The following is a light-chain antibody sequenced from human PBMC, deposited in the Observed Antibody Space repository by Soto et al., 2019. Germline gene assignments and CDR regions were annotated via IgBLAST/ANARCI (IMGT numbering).Light chain of an antibody. CDR1: QGIANY. Sequence: DIQLTQSPSFFSASVGDRVTITCRASQGIANYLAWYQQKPGKAPNLLIYAASTLRSGVPSRFSGSGFGTEFTLTISILQPEDFASYYFQQLNTYPGFGQGTRLEMK. J-gene: IGKJ5*01. CDR2: AAS. V-gene: IGKV1-9*01. CDR3: QQLNTYPG.